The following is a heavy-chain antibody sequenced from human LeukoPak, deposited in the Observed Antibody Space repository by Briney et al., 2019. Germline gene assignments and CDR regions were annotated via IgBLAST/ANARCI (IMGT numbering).Heavy chain of an antibody. D-gene: IGHD1-26*01. V-gene: IGHV4-4*07. CDR1: GGSISSYY. CDR3: ARGGTYPSSTVDY. CDR2: IYAHGST. Sequence: SETLSLTCTVSGGSISSYYWSWTRQPAGKELEWIGRIYAHGSTNYNPSLRSRVTMSADTSRNQFSLRLSSVTAADTAVYYCARGGTYPSSTVDYWGQGTLAPSPQ. J-gene: IGHJ4*02.